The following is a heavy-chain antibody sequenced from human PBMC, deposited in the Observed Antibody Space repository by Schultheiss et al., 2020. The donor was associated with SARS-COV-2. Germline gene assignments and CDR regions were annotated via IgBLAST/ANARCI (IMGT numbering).Heavy chain of an antibody. D-gene: IGHD3-10*01. J-gene: IGHJ4*02. CDR3: ARDLGESGGY. Sequence: SETLSLTCTVSGGSITSHYWSWIRQPPGKGLEWIGYIYSSGVTKYNPSLKSRVTILVDTSKNQFSLKLSSVTAADTAVYYCARDLGESGGYWGQGTLVTVSS. CDR1: GGSITSHY. V-gene: IGHV4-59*11. CDR2: IYSSGVT.